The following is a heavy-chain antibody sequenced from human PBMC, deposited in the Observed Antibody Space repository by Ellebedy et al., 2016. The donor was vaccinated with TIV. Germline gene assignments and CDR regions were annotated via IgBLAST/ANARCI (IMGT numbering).Heavy chain of an antibody. J-gene: IGHJ3*02. CDR1: GFTFSSYY. Sequence: GESLKISCAASGFTFSSYYMSWVRQAPGKGLEWVSVIYSGGSTYYADSVKGRFTISRDNSKNTLYLQMNSLRAEDTAVYYCASSPCSSTSCYAFDIWGQGTMVTVPS. CDR3: ASSPCSSTSCYAFDI. CDR2: IYSGGST. D-gene: IGHD2-2*01. V-gene: IGHV3-53*01.